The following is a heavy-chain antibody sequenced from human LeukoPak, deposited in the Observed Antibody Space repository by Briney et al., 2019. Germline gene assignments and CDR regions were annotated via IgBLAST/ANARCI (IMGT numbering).Heavy chain of an antibody. Sequence: PSETLSLTCTVSGGSVSSGSYYWSWIRQPPGKGLEWIGYIYYSGSTNYNPSLKSRVTISVDTSKNQSSLKLSSVTAADTAVYFCAKYGNSGWVIDNWGQGTLVTVSS. D-gene: IGHD6-19*01. CDR1: GGSVSSGSYY. CDR2: IYYSGST. J-gene: IGHJ4*02. V-gene: IGHV4-61*01. CDR3: AKYGNSGWVIDN.